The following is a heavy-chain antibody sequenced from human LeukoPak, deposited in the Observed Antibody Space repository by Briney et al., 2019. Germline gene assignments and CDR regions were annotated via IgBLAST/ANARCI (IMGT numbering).Heavy chain of an antibody. CDR2: ISAYNGNT. V-gene: IGHV1-18*01. J-gene: IGHJ4*02. D-gene: IGHD4-17*01. Sequence: GASVKVSCKASGYTFNRYGISWVRQAPGQGLEWMGWISAYNGNTNYAQKVQGRVTTTTNTSTSTAYMELRSLRSDDTAVYYCAREGAYGDFEYWGQGTLVTVSS. CDR3: AREGAYGDFEY. CDR1: GYTFNRYG.